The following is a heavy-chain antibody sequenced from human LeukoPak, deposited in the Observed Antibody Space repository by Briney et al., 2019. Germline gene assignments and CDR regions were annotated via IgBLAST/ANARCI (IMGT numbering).Heavy chain of an antibody. CDR2: ISGSGGST. CDR1: GFTFSSYA. CDR3: TTDPNCSSTSCEYYFDY. V-gene: IGHV3-23*01. D-gene: IGHD2-2*01. Sequence: GGSLRLSCAASGFTFSSYAMSWVRQAPGKGLEWVSAISGSGGSTYYADSVKGRFTISRDNSKNTLYLQMNSLKTEDTAVYYCTTDPNCSSTSCEYYFDYWGQGALVTVSS. J-gene: IGHJ4*02.